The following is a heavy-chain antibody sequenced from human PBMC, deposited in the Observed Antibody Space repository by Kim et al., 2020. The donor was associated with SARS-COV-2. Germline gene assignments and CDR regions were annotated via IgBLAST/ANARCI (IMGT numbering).Heavy chain of an antibody. CDR2: INSDGSST. J-gene: IGHJ6*02. Sequence: GGSLRLSCAASGFTFSSYWMHWVRQAPGKGLVWVSRINSDGSSTSYADSVKGRFTISRDNAKNTLYLQMNSLRAEDTAVYYCAREFRQQLSYYYYYGMDVWGRGSTVTVSS. CDR1: GFTFSSYW. CDR3: AREFRQQLSYYYYYGMDV. D-gene: IGHD6-13*01. V-gene: IGHV3-74*01.